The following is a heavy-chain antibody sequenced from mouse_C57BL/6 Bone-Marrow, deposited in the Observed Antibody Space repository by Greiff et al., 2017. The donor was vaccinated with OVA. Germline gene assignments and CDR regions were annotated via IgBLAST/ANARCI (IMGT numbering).Heavy chain of an antibody. V-gene: IGHV3-6*01. CDR3: AREGGYGNYV. Sequence: EVQLVESGPGLVKPSQSLSLTCSVTGYSITSGYYWNWIRQFPGNKLEWMGYISYDGSNNYNPSLKNRISITRDTSKNQFFLKLNSVTTEDTATYYCAREGGYGNYVWGQGTTLTVSS. J-gene: IGHJ2*01. D-gene: IGHD2-1*01. CDR2: ISYDGSN. CDR1: GYSITSGYY.